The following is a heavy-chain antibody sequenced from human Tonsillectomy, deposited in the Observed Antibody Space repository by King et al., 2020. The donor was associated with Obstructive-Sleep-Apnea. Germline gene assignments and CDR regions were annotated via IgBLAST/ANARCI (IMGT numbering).Heavy chain of an antibody. D-gene: IGHD5-12*01. CDR3: SKGDVVATIGAFDI. V-gene: IGHV3-23*04. CDR2: ISGSGGST. J-gene: IGHJ3*02. CDR1: GFTFTTYA. Sequence: VQLVESGGGLVQPGGSLRLSCAAAGFTFTTYAMSGVRQAPGKGLEWVSAISGSGGSTYYADSVKGRFTISRDNFKNTLYLQMNRLRAEDTAVYYSSKGDVVATIGAFDIWGQGAKVTVSS.